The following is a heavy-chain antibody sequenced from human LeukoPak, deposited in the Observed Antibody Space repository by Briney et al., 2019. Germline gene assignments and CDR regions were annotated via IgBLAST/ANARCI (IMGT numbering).Heavy chain of an antibody. CDR3: ARESPAVAWHPLDY. CDR2: IYSGGST. J-gene: IGHJ4*02. D-gene: IGHD6-19*01. Sequence: GGSLRLSCAASGFTVSSNYMSWVRQAPGKGLEWVSVIYSGGSTYYADSVKGRFTISRDNPKNTLYLQMNSLRAEDTAVYYCARESPAVAWHPLDYWGQGTLVTVSS. CDR1: GFTVSSNY. V-gene: IGHV3-53*01.